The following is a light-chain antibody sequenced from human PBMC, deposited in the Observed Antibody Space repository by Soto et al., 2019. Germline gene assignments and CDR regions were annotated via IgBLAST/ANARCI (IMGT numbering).Light chain of an antibody. J-gene: IGLJ1*01. CDR3: GSYSGRSTFV. Sequence: QSALTQPASVSGSPGQSIPVSCTGASGDVGNYKFVSWYQQHPGKAPKIIIFEVDKRPSGVSDRFSGSKSGNTASLTVSGLQAEDETDYYCGSYSGRSTFVFGTGTKLTVL. CDR2: EVD. CDR1: SGDVGNYKF. V-gene: IGLV2-23*02.